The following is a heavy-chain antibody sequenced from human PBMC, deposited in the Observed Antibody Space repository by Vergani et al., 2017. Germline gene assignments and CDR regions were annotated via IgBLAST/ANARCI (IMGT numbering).Heavy chain of an antibody. CDR2: ISYDGSNK. J-gene: IGHJ4*02. D-gene: IGHD6-19*01. CDR1: GFTFSSYG. Sequence: QVQLVESGGGVVQPGRSLRLSCAASGFTFSSYGMHWVRQAPGKGLEWVAVISYDGSNKYYADSVKGRFTISRDNAKNSLYLQMNSLRDEDTAVYYCARGYSSGWSSFDYWGQGTLVTVSS. V-gene: IGHV3-30*03. CDR3: ARGYSSGWSSFDY.